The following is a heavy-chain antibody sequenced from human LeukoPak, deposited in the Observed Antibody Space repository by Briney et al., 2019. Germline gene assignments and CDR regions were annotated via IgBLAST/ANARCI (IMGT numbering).Heavy chain of an antibody. V-gene: IGHV4-59*01. CDR1: GGSISSYY. Sequence: KPSETLSLTCTVSGGSISSYYWSWIRQPPGKGLEWIGYIYYSGSTNYNPSLKSRVTISVDTSKNQFSLKLSSVTAADTAVYYCARDSYYYDSSGYYKGWFDPWGQGTLVTVSS. J-gene: IGHJ5*02. CDR3: ARDSYYYDSSGYYKGWFDP. CDR2: IYYSGST. D-gene: IGHD3-22*01.